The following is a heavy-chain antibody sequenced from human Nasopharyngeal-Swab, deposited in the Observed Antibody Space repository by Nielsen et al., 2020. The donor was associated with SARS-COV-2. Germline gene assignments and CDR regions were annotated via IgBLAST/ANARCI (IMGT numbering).Heavy chain of an antibody. Sequence: SETLSLTCAVSGGSISSSTYYWGWIRQPPGKGLEWIGSIYHSGSTYSNPSLKSRVTISVDTSKNQFSLKLSSVTAADTAVYYCAREDHSSSLLYYYYYGMDVWGQGTTVTVSS. CDR2: IYHSGST. V-gene: IGHV4-39*07. CDR1: GGSISSSTYY. J-gene: IGHJ6*02. CDR3: AREDHSSSLLYYYYYGMDV. D-gene: IGHD6-6*01.